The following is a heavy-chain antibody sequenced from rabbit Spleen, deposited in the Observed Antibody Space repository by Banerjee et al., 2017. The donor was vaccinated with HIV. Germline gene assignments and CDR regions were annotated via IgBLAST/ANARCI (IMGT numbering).Heavy chain of an antibody. CDR3: ARDLVAVIGWNFSL. D-gene: IGHD1-1*01. V-gene: IGHV1S40*01. CDR1: GFPFSSGYD. Sequence: QSLEESGGGLVKPGASLTLTCTASGFPFSSGYDMCWVRQAPGKGLEWIGTIYTGSSAITWYASWAKGRFTISKTSSTTVTLQMTSLTAADTATYLCARDLVAVIGWNFSLWGQGTLVTVS. J-gene: IGHJ4*01. CDR2: IYTGSSAIT.